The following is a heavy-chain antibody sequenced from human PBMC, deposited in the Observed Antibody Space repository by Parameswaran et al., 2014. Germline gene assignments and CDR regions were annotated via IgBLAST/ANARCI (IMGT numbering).Heavy chain of an antibody. CDR3: ARMDEQWLVHGYYYGMDV. CDR1: GYTFTSYD. V-gene: IGHV1-8*01. Sequence: ASVKVSCKASGYTFTSYDINWVRQATGQGLEWMGWMNPNSGNTGYAQKFQGRVTMTRNTSISTAYMELSSLRSEDTAVYYCARMDEQWLVHGYYYGMDVWGQGTTVTVSS. CDR2: MNPNSGNT. D-gene: IGHD6-19*01. J-gene: IGHJ6*02.